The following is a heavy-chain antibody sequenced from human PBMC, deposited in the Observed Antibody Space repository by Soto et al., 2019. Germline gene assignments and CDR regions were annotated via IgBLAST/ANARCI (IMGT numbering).Heavy chain of an antibody. D-gene: IGHD3-22*01. J-gene: IGHJ4*02. CDR3: ARELGYYYDSSGYYPFDY. V-gene: IGHV1-69*13. Sequence: SVKVSCKASGGTFSSYAISWVRQAPGQGLEWMGGIIPIFGTANYAQKFQGRVTITADESTSTAYMELSSLRSEDTAVYYCARELGYYYDSSGYYPFDYWGRGTLVTVSS. CDR2: IIPIFGTA. CDR1: GGTFSSYA.